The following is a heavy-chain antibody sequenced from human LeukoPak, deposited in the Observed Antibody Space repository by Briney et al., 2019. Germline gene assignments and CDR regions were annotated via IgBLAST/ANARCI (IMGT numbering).Heavy chain of an antibody. Sequence: GGSLRLSCAASGFTFSDYYMSWIRQAPGKGLEWVSYISSSGSTIYYADSVKGRFTISRDNAKNSLYLQMNSLRAEDTAVYYCATIPFSTVTSGEGTNWFDPWGQGTLVTVSS. V-gene: IGHV3-11*01. J-gene: IGHJ5*02. CDR2: ISSSGSTI. D-gene: IGHD4-17*01. CDR3: ATIPFSTVTSGEGTNWFDP. CDR1: GFTFSDYY.